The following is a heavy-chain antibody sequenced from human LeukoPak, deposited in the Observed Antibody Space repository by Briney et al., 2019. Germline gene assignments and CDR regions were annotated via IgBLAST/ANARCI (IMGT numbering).Heavy chain of an antibody. Sequence: SQTLSLTCTVSGGSISSYYWSWIRQPPGKGLEWIGYIYYSGSTNYNPSLKSRVTISVDTSKNQFSLKLSSVTAADTAVYYCARSTGYSALFDPWGQGTLVTVSS. V-gene: IGHV4-59*08. J-gene: IGHJ5*02. CDR3: ARSTGYSALFDP. CDR2: IYYSGST. D-gene: IGHD6-13*01. CDR1: GGSISSYY.